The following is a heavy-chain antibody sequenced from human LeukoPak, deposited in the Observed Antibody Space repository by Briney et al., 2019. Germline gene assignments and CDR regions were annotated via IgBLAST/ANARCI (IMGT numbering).Heavy chain of an antibody. CDR3: ERWNHDSSDNYPDH. CDR1: GGTFSSYA. J-gene: IGHJ4*02. CDR2: LNPNTGNT. Sequence: ASVKVSCKASGGTFSSYAISWVRQAPGQGLEWVGWLNPNTGNTGYAQKFQGRVTLTKDTSISTAYMELSSLRSEDTAVYYCERWNHDSSDNYPDHWGQGTLVTVSP. V-gene: IGHV1-8*02. D-gene: IGHD3-22*01.